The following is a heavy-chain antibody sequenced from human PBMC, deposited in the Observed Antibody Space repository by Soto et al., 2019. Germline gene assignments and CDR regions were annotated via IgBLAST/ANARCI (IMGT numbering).Heavy chain of an antibody. J-gene: IGHJ4*02. CDR2: IYSGGST. CDR3: ARDPWAADY. CDR1: GFTVSTKY. Sequence: EVQLVESGGGLVQPGGSLRLSCAASGFTVSTKYMSWVRQAPGKGLEWVSVIYSGGSTFYADSVRGRFTISRDNSKHTVNLQMNSVRAEDTAVYYCARDPWAADYWGQGTLVTVSS. V-gene: IGHV3-66*01. D-gene: IGHD3-16*01.